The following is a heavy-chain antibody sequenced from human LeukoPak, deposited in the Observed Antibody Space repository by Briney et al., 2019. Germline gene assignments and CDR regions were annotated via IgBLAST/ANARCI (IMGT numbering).Heavy chain of an antibody. CDR3: AKAPYCGGDCYGWFDP. CDR1: GFTFSSYA. V-gene: IGHV3-23*01. Sequence: GGSLRLSCAASGFTFSSYAMSWARQAPGKGLEWVSAISGSGGSTYYADSVKGRFTISRDNSKNTLYLQMNSLRAEDTAVYYCAKAPYCGGDCYGWFDPWGQGTLVTVSS. J-gene: IGHJ5*02. D-gene: IGHD2-21*02. CDR2: ISGSGGST.